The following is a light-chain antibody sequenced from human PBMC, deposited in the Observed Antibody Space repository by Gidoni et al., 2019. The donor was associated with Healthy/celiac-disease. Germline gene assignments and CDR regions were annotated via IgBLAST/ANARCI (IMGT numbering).Light chain of an antibody. Sequence: DIQMTQSASTLSASVGDRVTITCLASQSISSWLAWYQQKPGKAPKLLIYKASSLESGVPSRVSGSGSGTEFTLTISSLQPDDFATYYCQQYNSYSPLTFGGGTKVEIK. J-gene: IGKJ4*01. CDR3: QQYNSYSPLT. CDR2: KAS. V-gene: IGKV1-5*03. CDR1: QSISSW.